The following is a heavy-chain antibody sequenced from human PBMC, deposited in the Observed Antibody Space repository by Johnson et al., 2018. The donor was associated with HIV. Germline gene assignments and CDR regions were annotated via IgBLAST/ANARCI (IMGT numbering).Heavy chain of an antibody. CDR2: IYSDGTDT. V-gene: IGHV3-74*03. CDR3: ARDGGYCSSTSCFRHWASAFDI. J-gene: IGHJ3*02. CDR1: GFIFRNYW. D-gene: IGHD2-2*01. Sequence: VQLVESGGGLVQPGGSLRLSCEASGFIFRNYWMNWVRQAPGKGLVWVARIYSDGTDTAYADSVKGRFTISRDNAKRTLYLQMNSLRAEDTAVYYCARDGGYCSSTSCFRHWASAFDIWGQGTMVTVSS.